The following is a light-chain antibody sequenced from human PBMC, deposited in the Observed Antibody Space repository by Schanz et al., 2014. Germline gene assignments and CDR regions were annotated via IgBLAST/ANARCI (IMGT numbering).Light chain of an antibody. CDR1: QSISSY. Sequence: DIQMTQSPSSLSASVGDRVTITCRASQSISSYLNWYQQKPGKAPKLLIYAASSLQSGVPSRFSGSGSGTDFTLTISSLQPEDFATYYCQQYNTWSTFGQGTKLEIK. J-gene: IGKJ2*01. CDR2: AAS. CDR3: QQYNTWST. V-gene: IGKV1-39*01.